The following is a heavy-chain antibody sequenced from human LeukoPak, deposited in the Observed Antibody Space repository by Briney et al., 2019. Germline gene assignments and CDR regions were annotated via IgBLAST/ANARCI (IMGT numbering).Heavy chain of an antibody. CDR1: GGSISSFY. D-gene: IGHD3-22*01. J-gene: IGHJ6*03. V-gene: IGHV4-59*08. Sequence: SETLSLTCTVSGGSISSFYWTWIRQPPGRGLEWIGHIYYSGSTNYNPSLKSRVTMSVDTSKNQFSLKLRSVTAADTAVYYCARSSEGRYYYDSSGFSYYYYYMDVWGKGTTVTISS. CDR3: ARSSEGRYYYDSSGFSYYYYYMDV. CDR2: IYYSGST.